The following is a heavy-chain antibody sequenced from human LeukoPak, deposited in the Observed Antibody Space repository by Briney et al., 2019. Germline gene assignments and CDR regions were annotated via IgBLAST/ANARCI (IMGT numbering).Heavy chain of an antibody. J-gene: IGHJ4*02. CDR2: IFPSGGEI. Sequence: GSLRLSCAASGFTFSDYEMNWVRQPPGKGLEWVSSIFPSGGEIHYADSVRGRFTISRDNSKSTLSLQMNSLRAEDTAIYYCATYRQVLLPFESWGQGTLVTVSS. D-gene: IGHD2-8*02. CDR3: ATYRQVLLPFES. V-gene: IGHV3-23*01. CDR1: GFTFSDYE.